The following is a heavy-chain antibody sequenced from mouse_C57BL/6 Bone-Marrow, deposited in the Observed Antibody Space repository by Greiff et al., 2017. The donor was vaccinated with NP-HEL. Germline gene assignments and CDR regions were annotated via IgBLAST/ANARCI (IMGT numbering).Heavy chain of an antibody. CDR2: ISSGGDYI. D-gene: IGHD1-1*01. Sequence: VKLVESGEGLVKPGGSLKLSCAASGFTFSSYAMSWVRQTPEKRLEWVAYISSGGDYIYYADTVTGRFTISRDNARNTLYLQMSSLKSEDTAMYYCSRVSYYGSSYVFDVWGTGTTVTVSS. V-gene: IGHV5-9-1*02. CDR3: SRVSYYGSSYVFDV. CDR1: GFTFSSYA. J-gene: IGHJ1*03.